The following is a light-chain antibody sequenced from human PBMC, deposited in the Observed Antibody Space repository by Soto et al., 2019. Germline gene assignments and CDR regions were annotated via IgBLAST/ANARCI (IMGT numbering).Light chain of an antibody. CDR3: CSFPGSSTFYL. J-gene: IGLJ1*01. CDR1: SSDVGSSNF. Sequence: QSALTQPASVSGSPRQWITISCTGGSSDVGSSNFVSWYQQHPGKAPQLIIYEGTRRPSGVSGRFSGSKSGNTASLTISGLQAEDEADYYCCSFPGSSTFYLFGTGTKLTVL. V-gene: IGLV2-23*01. CDR2: EGT.